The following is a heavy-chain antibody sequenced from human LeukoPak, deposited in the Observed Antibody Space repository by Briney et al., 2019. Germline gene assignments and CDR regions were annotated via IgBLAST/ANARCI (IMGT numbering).Heavy chain of an antibody. CDR1: GGSISSSSYY. V-gene: IGHV4-39*01. CDR2: IYYSGSP. CDR3: ARHVYSSGYYYTYYFDY. Sequence: SETLSLTCTVSGGSISSSSYYWGWIRQPPGKGLEWIGSIYYSGSPYDNPSLKSRVTISVDTSKNQFSLQLSSVTAADTAVYYCARHVYSSGYYYTYYFDYWGQGTLVTVSS. J-gene: IGHJ4*02. D-gene: IGHD3-22*01.